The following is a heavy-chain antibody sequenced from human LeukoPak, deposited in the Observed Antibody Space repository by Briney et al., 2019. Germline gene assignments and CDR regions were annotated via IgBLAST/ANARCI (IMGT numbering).Heavy chain of an antibody. J-gene: IGHJ4*02. CDR2: ISSSSSYI. Sequence: GGSLRLSCAASGFTFSSYNMNWVRQAPGKGLEWVSSISSSSSYIYYADSVKGRFTISRDNAKNSLYLQMNSLRAEDTAVYYCAGGHSSSWYYFDYWGQGTLVTVSS. V-gene: IGHV3-21*01. CDR3: AGGHSSSWYYFDY. D-gene: IGHD6-13*01. CDR1: GFTFSSYN.